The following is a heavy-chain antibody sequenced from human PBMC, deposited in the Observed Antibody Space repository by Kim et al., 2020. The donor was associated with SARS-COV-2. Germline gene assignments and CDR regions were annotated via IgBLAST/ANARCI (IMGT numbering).Heavy chain of an antibody. Sequence: GGSLRLSCAASGFTFRDFAMHWVRQFPGKGLEWVSGLGASGADEGYLGSVKGRFTISRDNVKNTLYLQMNSLRPEDTALYYCGKDMNYRYGSSGSLSRNFEYWGQGTQVTVS. J-gene: IGHJ4*02. CDR1: GFTFRDFA. CDR3: GKDMNYRYGSSGSLSRNFEY. D-gene: IGHD2-2*01. V-gene: IGHV3-9*01. CDR2: LGASGADE.